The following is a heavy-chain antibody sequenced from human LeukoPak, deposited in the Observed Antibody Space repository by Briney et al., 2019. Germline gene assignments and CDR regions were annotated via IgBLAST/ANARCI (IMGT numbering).Heavy chain of an antibody. D-gene: IGHD6-19*01. V-gene: IGHV4-59*01. J-gene: IGHJ4*02. CDR3: ARVHPSFGGIAVAGSFDY. CDR2: IYYSGST. CDR1: GGSICSYY. Sequence: SETLSLTCTVSGGSICSYYWSWIRQPPGKGLEWIGYIYYSGSTNYNPSLKSRVTISVDTSKNQFSLKLSSVTAADTAVYYCARVHPSFGGIAVAGSFDYWGQGTLVTVSS.